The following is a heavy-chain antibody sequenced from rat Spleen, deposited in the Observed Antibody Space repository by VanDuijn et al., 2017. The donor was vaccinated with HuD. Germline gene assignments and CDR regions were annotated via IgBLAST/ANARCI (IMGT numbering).Heavy chain of an antibody. V-gene: IGHV5-29*01. CDR2: ISYDGSGT. J-gene: IGHJ1*01. CDR1: GFTFSDYY. Sequence: EVQLVESDGGLVQPGRSLKLSCSASGFTFSDYYMAWVRQAPTKGLEWVATISYDGSGTYYRDSVKGRFTISRDNANTTLYLEMDSLRSEDTATYYCARHPQLGTYWYFDFWGPGTMVTVSS. D-gene: IGHD3-4*01. CDR3: ARHPQLGTYWYFDF.